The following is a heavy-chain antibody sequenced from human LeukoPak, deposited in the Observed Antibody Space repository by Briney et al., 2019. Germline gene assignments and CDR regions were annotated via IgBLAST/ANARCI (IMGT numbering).Heavy chain of an antibody. V-gene: IGHV3-23*01. CDR1: GFTFSSYA. D-gene: IGHD2-2*01. CDR2: ISGSGGGT. J-gene: IGHJ4*02. CDR3: ARVDILVVPAAFNYFDY. Sequence: GGSLRLSCAASGFTFSSYAMSWVRQAPGKGLEWVSAISGSGGGTYYAGSVKGRFTISRDNSKNTLYLQMNSLRAEDTAVYYCARVDILVVPAAFNYFDYWGQGTLVTVSS.